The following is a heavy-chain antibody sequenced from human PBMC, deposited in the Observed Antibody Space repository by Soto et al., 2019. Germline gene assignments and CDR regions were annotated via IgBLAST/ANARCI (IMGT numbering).Heavy chain of an antibody. J-gene: IGHJ6*02. CDR3: ATGGARYYGSGSSYYYGMDV. CDR1: GYTLTELS. Sequence: GASVKVSCKVSGYTLTELSMHWVRQAPGKGLEWMGGFDPGDGETIYAQKFQGRVTMTEDTSTDTAYMELSSLRSEDTAVYYCATGGARYYGSGSSYYYGMDVWGQGTTVTVSS. CDR2: FDPGDGET. V-gene: IGHV1-24*01. D-gene: IGHD3-10*01.